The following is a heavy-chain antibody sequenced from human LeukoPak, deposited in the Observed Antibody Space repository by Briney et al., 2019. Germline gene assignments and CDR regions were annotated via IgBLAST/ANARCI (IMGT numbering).Heavy chain of an antibody. Sequence: GSLILSCAASGFTFSSYGMHWVRQAPGKGLEWVAVISYDGSNKYYADSVKGRFTISRDNSKNTLYLQMNSLRAEDTAVYYCAKNNYYDSSGYYSPYYYYGMDVWGQGTTVTVSS. D-gene: IGHD3-22*01. V-gene: IGHV3-30*18. J-gene: IGHJ6*02. CDR3: AKNNYYDSSGYYSPYYYYGMDV. CDR2: ISYDGSNK. CDR1: GFTFSSYG.